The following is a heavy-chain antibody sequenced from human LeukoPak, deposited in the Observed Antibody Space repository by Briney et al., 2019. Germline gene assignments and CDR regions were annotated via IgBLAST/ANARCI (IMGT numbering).Heavy chain of an antibody. Sequence: ASVKVSCKASGYTFTGYYMHWVRQAPGQGLEWMGWINPNSGGTNYAQKFQGRVTMTRDTSISTAYMELSRLRSDDTAVYYCARDISSWTEGYYYYMDVWGKGTTVTISS. CDR2: INPNSGGT. CDR3: ARDISSWTEGYYYYMDV. V-gene: IGHV1-2*02. CDR1: GYTFTGYY. D-gene: IGHD6-13*01. J-gene: IGHJ6*03.